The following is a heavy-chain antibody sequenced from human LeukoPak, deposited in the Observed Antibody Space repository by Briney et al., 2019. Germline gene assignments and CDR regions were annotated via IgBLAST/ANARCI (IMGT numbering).Heavy chain of an antibody. V-gene: IGHV4-39*07. CDR1: GGSISSSSYY. D-gene: IGHD4-17*01. J-gene: IGHJ4*02. CDR2: IYYSGST. CDR3: ARGDYGDYFFDY. Sequence: SETLSLTCTVSGGSISSSSYYWGWIRQPPGKGLEWIGSIYYSGSTYYNPSLKSRVTISVDTSKNQFSLKLSSVTAADTAVYYCARGDYGDYFFDYWGQGTLVTVSS.